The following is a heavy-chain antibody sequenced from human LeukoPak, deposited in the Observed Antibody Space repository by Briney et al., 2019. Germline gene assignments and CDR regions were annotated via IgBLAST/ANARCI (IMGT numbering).Heavy chain of an antibody. CDR1: GGSISGYY. V-gene: IGHV4-59*08. J-gene: IGHJ4*01. CDR2: IYYSGGT. CDR3: ARHDASSSWYGYFDY. D-gene: IGHD6-13*01. Sequence: SETLSLACTVSGGSISGYYWSWIRQPPGKGLEWIGYIYYSGGTNYNPSLTSRVTISVDTSKNQFSLRLSSVTAADTAVYFCARHDASSSWYGYFDYWGQGNLVTVSS.